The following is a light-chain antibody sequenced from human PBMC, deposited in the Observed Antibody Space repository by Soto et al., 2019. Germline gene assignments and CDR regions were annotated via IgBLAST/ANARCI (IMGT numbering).Light chain of an antibody. J-gene: IGKJ4*01. CDR1: QAISTY. V-gene: IGKV1-9*01. Sequence: DIHLTQSPSFVSASVGDRVTITCRASQAISTYLAWYQQKPGKAPKLLTYAASTLQSGVPLRFSGSGSGTEFTLTISSLQPEDLATYYCQQLNSYPSFGGGTKVDIK. CDR2: AAS. CDR3: QQLNSYPS.